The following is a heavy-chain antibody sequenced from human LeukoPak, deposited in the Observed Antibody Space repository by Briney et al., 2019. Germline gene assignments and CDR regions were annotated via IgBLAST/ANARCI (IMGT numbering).Heavy chain of an antibody. CDR3: ARLSEATVTIYYYYGMDV. D-gene: IGHD4-17*01. CDR1: GYSFTSYW. Sequence: GESLKISCKGSGYSFTSYWIGWVRQMPGKGLEWMGIIYPGDSDTRYSPSFQGQVTISADKSISTAYLQWSSLKASDTAMYYCARLSEATVTIYYYYGMDVWGQGTTVTVSS. CDR2: IYPGDSDT. J-gene: IGHJ6*02. V-gene: IGHV5-51*01.